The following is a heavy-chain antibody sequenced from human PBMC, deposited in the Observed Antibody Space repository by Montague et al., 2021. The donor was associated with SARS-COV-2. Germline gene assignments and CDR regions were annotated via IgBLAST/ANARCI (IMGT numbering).Heavy chain of an antibody. CDR2: IYYTGSS. D-gene: IGHD3-22*01. J-gene: IGHJ4*02. CDR3: AKGTKRVFTYDYDSSGYASDY. V-gene: IGHV4-39*01. CDR1: DGSISSSRYH. Sequence: SETLSLTCYVSDGSISSSRYHWGWIRQPPGQALEWIGSIYYTGSSYYNPSLKSRVTLSVATSKNQFSLKLDSVTAADTAVYYCAKGTKRVFTYDYDSSGYASDYWGQGTLVTVSS.